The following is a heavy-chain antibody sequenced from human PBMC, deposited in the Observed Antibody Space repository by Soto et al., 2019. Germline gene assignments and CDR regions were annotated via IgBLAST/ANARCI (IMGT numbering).Heavy chain of an antibody. CDR3: ARDPPYGSGSSGMDV. Sequence: QVQLQESGPGLVKPSETLSLTCTVSGGSISGYYWSWVRLPPGKGLEWLGYIFYSGSPSYNPSLMCRVTILGDTSKNHVSLKLRSVSAADRAVYYCARDPPYGSGSSGMDVWVLGTTVIVSS. CDR2: IFYSGSP. V-gene: IGHV4-59*01. J-gene: IGHJ6*02. CDR1: GGSISGYY. D-gene: IGHD3-10*01.